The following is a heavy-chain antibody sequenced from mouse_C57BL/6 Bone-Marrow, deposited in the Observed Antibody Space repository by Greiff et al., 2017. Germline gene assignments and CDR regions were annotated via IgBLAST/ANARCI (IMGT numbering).Heavy chain of an antibody. CDR2: INPNYGTT. CDR1: GYSFTDYN. D-gene: IGHD2-4*01. Sequence: EVQLQQSGPELVKPGASVKISCKASGYSFTDYNMNWVKQSNGKSLEWIGVINPNYGTTSYNQKFKGKATLTVDQSSSTAYMQLSSLTSEDSAVDYCATNRGIYYDYDGDWYFDVWGTGTTGTVSS. V-gene: IGHV1-39*01. CDR3: ATNRGIYYDYDGDWYFDV. J-gene: IGHJ1*03.